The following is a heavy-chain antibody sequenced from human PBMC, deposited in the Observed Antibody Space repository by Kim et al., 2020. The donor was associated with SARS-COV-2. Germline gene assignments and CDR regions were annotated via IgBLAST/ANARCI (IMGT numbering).Heavy chain of an antibody. CDR2: ISGSGGST. J-gene: IGHJ2*01. CDR1: GFTFSSYA. V-gene: IGHV3-23*01. Sequence: GGSLRLSCAASGFTFSSYAMSWVRQAPGKGLEWVSAISGSGGSTYYADSVKGRFTISRDNSKNTLYLQMNSLRAEDTAVYYCAKSLITMIVVVPDWYFDLWGRGTLVTVSS. CDR3: AKSLITMIVVVPDWYFDL. D-gene: IGHD3-22*01.